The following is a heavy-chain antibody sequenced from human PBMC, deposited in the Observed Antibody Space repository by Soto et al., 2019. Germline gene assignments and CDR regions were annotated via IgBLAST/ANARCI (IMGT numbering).Heavy chain of an antibody. CDR3: AKGGHIDF. CDR1: GFSFSTYW. Sequence: EVQVVESGGGLVQPGGSLRLSCVASGFSFSTYWMSWVRQVPGTGLEWVANIKADGSETHYVDYVRGRFTISRDNAKTALYLQVNSLRAEETVVYYCAKGGHIDFCGQGTLVTGSS. D-gene: IGHD3-16*01. V-gene: IGHV3-7*03. CDR2: IKADGSET. J-gene: IGHJ4*02.